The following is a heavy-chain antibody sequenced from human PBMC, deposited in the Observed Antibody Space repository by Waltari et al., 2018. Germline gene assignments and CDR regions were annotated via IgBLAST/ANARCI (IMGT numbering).Heavy chain of an antibody. CDR1: AFLFSNCN. J-gene: IGHJ4*02. CDR3: VKYSGFDYFFDY. CDR2: ISNDGNNK. Sequence: QMQLVESGGGVVQPGRSLRLSCAASAFLFSNCNMHWVRQAPGQGLEWVAGISNDGNNKDYADSVKTRFTVSRENSKNTLYLQINSLRDDDTAVYYCVKYSGFDYFFDYWGQGTLVTVSS. D-gene: IGHD5-12*01. V-gene: IGHV3-30*18.